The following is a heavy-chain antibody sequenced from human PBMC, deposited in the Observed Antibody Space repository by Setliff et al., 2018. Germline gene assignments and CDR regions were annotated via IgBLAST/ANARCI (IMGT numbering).Heavy chain of an antibody. D-gene: IGHD6-13*01. Sequence: ASVKVSCKASGGSFNNYPISWVRQAPGHGLEWMGTINTGGGSASLVDQFQGRVTMTRDTSTSTIYLELNSLTSDDTAVYYCARGGVAAAGRKGVFEYWGQGTLVTVSS. CDR2: INTGGGSA. V-gene: IGHV1-46*02. CDR1: GGSFNNYP. CDR3: ARGGVAAAGRKGVFEY. J-gene: IGHJ4*02.